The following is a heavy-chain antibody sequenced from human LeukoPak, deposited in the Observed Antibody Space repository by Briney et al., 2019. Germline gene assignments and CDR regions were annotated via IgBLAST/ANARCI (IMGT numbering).Heavy chain of an antibody. J-gene: IGHJ4*02. CDR3: ARSDGDYNDY. V-gene: IGHV4-59*12. CDR2: IYYSGST. CDR1: GGSISSYY. Sequence: PSETLSLTCTVSGGSISSYYWSWIRQPPGKGLEWIGYIYYSGSTNYNPSLKSRVTISVDTSKNQFSLKLSSVTAADTAVYYCARSDGDYNDYWGQGTLVTVSS. D-gene: IGHD4-17*01.